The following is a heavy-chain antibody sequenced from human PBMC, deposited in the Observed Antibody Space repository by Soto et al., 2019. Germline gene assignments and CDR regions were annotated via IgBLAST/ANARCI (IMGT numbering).Heavy chain of an antibody. V-gene: IGHV1-18*04. D-gene: IGHD3-22*01. Sequence: ASVKVSCKPSGYTFTDYYMHWVRQAPGQGLDWMGWLNPDSGNTNYAQKLQGRVTMTTDTSTSTAYMELRSLRSDDTAVYYCARDEDSSGIKGYYGMDVWGQGTTVTVSS. J-gene: IGHJ6*02. CDR2: LNPDSGNT. CDR3: ARDEDSSGIKGYYGMDV. CDR1: GYTFTDYY.